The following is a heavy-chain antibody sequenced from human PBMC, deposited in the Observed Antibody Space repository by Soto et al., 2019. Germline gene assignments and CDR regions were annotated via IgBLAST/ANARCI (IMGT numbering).Heavy chain of an antibody. D-gene: IGHD3-10*01. CDR3: AEDGTMVRGVIRYYYYYYGMDV. Sequence: PGGSLRLSCAASGFTFSSYGMHWVRQAPGKGLEWVAVISYDGSNKYYADSVKGRFTISRDNSKNTLYLQMNSLRAEDTAVYYCAEDGTMVRGVIRYYYYYYGMDVWGQGTTVTVSS. CDR1: GFTFSSYG. J-gene: IGHJ6*02. V-gene: IGHV3-30*18. CDR2: ISYDGSNK.